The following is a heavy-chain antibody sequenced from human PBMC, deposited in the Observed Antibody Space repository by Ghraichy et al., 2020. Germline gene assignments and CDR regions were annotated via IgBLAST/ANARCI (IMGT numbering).Heavy chain of an antibody. CDR1: GDSISSGDYF. V-gene: IGHV4-30-4*08. D-gene: IGHD3-22*01. CDR3: ARARNSSGYYPVGY. CDR2: IYKSGST. Sequence: LSCTVSGDSISSGDYFWGWVRQLPGTGLEWIGYIYKSGSTYYHPSLKSRLTISIDASKNQFSLKLNSVTATDTAVYYCARARNSSGYYPVGYWGQGTLVTVSS. J-gene: IGHJ4*02.